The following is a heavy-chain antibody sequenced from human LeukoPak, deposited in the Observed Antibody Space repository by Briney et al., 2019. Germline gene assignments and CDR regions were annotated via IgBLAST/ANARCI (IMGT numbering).Heavy chain of an antibody. CDR3: TREADAFDI. V-gene: IGHV3-30*03. CDR1: GFTFRNYV. J-gene: IGHJ3*02. Sequence: PGRSLRLSCVASGFTFRNYVMHWVRQAPGKGLEWVAGISQDESNKYYTESVKGRFTISRDNSKNALYLQMDTLTIEDTAVYYCTREADAFDIWGQGTMVTVS. CDR2: ISQDESNK.